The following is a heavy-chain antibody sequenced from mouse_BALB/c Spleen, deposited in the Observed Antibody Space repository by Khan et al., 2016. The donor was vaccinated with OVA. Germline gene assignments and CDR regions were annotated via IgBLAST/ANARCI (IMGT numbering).Heavy chain of an antibody. CDR1: GFSLPNYS. CDR2: IWSAGST. D-gene: IGHD2-4*01. Sequence: VQLQASGPGLVQPSQSLSITCTVSGFSLPNYSVHWVRQSPGKGLEWLGVIWSAGSTDYNEAFISRLTISKDNSRSQVFFKMNNLQPNDTAIYYCARRGYDYGRGALFAYWGQGTLVTVSA. V-gene: IGHV2-2*02. J-gene: IGHJ3*01. CDR3: ARRGYDYGRGALFAY.